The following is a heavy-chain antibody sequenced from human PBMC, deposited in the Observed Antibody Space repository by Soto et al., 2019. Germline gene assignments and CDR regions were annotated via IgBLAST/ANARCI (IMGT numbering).Heavy chain of an antibody. CDR2: IYYSGST. CDR3: ARDIVVVPAAMSPSDYYYGMDV. J-gene: IGHJ6*02. V-gene: IGHV4-30-4*01. D-gene: IGHD2-2*01. Sequence: PSETLSLTCTVSGGSISSGDYYWSWVRQPPGKGLEWIGYIYYSGSTYYNPSLKSRVTISVDTSKNQFSLKLSSVTAADTAVSYCARDIVVVPAAMSPSDYYYGMDVWGQGTTVTVSS. CDR1: GGSISSGDYY.